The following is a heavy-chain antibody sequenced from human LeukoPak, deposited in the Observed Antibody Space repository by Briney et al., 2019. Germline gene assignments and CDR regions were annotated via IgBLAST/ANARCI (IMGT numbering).Heavy chain of an antibody. J-gene: IGHJ5*02. CDR2: IYSSGTT. CDR3: ARDPSSFGGRYDP. D-gene: IGHD3-10*01. CDR1: GGSISSYY. V-gene: IGHV4-4*07. Sequence: PSETLSLTCTVSGGSISSYYWNWIRQPAGKGLEGIGRIYSSGTTNYHPSLKSRVTMSVDTSKNQFSLKLNSVTAADTAVYYCARDPSSFGGRYDPWGQGTLVTVSS.